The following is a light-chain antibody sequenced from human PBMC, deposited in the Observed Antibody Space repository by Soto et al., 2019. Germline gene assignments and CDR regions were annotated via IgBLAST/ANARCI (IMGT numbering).Light chain of an antibody. V-gene: IGKV3D-20*02. Sequence: LVLTQSPGTLSLSPGETATLSCRASQSFSNIYLVLYQQKPGQAPRLLIFDGSSRATGIPDRFSGSGSGTDFTLTISRLEPEDFAVYYCQQRSNWPPGLTFGGGTKVDI. CDR2: DGS. CDR3: QQRSNWPPGLT. CDR1: QSFSNIY. J-gene: IGKJ4*01.